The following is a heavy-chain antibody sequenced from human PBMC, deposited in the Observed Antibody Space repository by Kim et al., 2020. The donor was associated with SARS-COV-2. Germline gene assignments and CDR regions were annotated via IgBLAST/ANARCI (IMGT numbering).Heavy chain of an antibody. CDR2: IYYSGST. V-gene: IGHV4-59*01. CDR3: ARWVYDSSLFDY. CDR1: GGSISSYY. D-gene: IGHD3-22*01. Sequence: SETLSLTCTVSGGSISSYYWSWIRQPPGKGLEWIGDIYYSGSTNYNPSLKSRVTISVDTSKNQFSLKLSSVTPADTAVYYCARWVYDSSLFDYWGQGTLVTVSS. J-gene: IGHJ4*02.